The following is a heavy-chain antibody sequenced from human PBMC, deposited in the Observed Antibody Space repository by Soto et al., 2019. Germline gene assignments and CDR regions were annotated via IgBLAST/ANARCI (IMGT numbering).Heavy chain of an antibody. CDR1: GYTFTSYY. CDR3: ASLPLVPAAAQYGMDV. D-gene: IGHD2-2*01. V-gene: IGHV1-46*01. CDR2: INPSGGST. Sequence: QVQLVQSGAEVKKPGASVKVSCKASGYTFTSYYMHWVRQAPGQGLEWMGIINPSGGSTSYAQKFQGRVTMTRDTSTSTVYMELSSLRSEDTAVYYCASLPLVPAAAQYGMDVWGQGTTVTVSS. J-gene: IGHJ6*02.